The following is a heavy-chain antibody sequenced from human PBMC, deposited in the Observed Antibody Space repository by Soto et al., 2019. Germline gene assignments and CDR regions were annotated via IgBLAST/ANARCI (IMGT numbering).Heavy chain of an antibody. CDR3: ARDRIPHDIRGVDV. J-gene: IGHJ6*01. Sequence: QVQLQESGPGLVKPSETLSLTCSVSGGSVNSGGYYWTWIRQPPGKGLEWIGCIFYNGTTNYSSSLKSRVIISVDTSQNQFSLKLSSVTAADTATYFCARDRIPHDIRGVDVWGQGTTVTVSS. D-gene: IGHD3-22*01. CDR1: GGSVNSGGYY. CDR2: IFYNGTT. V-gene: IGHV4-61*08.